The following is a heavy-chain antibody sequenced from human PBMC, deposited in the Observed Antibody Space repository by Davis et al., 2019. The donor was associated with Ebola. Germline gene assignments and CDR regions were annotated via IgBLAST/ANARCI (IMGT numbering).Heavy chain of an antibody. CDR2: YYYTGST. D-gene: IGHD5-18*01. V-gene: IGHV4-30-4*07. CDR3: ARETTAMGTRNWFDP. J-gene: IGHJ5*02. CDR1: GGFVSSGGYS. Sequence: MPSETLSLTCAVSGGFVSSGGYSWSWIRQPPGKGLEWIGYYYYTGSTYYNPSLKSRVTISVDTSKNQFSLKLTSVTAADTAVYYCARETTAMGTRNWFDPWGQGTLVTVSS.